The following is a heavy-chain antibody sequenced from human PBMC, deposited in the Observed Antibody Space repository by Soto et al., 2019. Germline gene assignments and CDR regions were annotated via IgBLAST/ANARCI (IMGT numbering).Heavy chain of an antibody. V-gene: IGHV1-24*01. CDR1: GYTLTELS. Sequence: SVQVCCKVSGYTLTELSMHWVRQAPGKGLEWMGGFDPEDGETIYAQKFQGRVTMTEDTSTDTAYMELSSLRSEDTAVYYCATTSGVSTYNHYVMYVWGKGNTV. D-gene: IGHD3-3*01. J-gene: IGHJ6*04. CDR3: ATTSGVSTYNHYVMYV. CDR2: FDPEDGET.